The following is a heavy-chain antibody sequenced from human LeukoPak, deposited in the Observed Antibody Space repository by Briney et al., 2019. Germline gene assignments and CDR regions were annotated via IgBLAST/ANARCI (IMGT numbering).Heavy chain of an antibody. CDR1: GGSINSYY. J-gene: IGHJ4*02. CDR3: ARVGFCSSTSCYPLDY. D-gene: IGHD2-2*01. V-gene: IGHV4-59*01. CDR2: IYYSGTT. Sequence: SETLSLTCNVSGGSINSYYWSWIRQPPGKGLEWIGHIYYSGTTNYNPSLKSRVTISVDTSKNQFSLKLSSVTAADTAVYYCARVGFCSSTSCYPLDYWGQGTLVTVSS.